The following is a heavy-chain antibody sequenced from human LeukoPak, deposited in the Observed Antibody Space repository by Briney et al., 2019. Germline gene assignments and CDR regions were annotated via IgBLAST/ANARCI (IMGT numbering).Heavy chain of an antibody. J-gene: IGHJ4*02. D-gene: IGHD3-10*01. Sequence: PGGSLRLSCAASGFTFSSYAMSGVRQAPGKGLEWVSSISGSGGRTYYADSVKGRFTISRDNSKNTLDLQMNSLRAEDTAVYYCAPTSQYYGSGNYYKAIDYWGQGTLVTVSS. CDR1: GFTFSSYA. CDR2: ISGSGGRT. CDR3: APTSQYYGSGNYYKAIDY. V-gene: IGHV3-23*01.